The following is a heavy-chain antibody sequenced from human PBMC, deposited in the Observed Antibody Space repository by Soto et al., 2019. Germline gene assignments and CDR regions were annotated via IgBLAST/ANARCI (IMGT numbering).Heavy chain of an antibody. D-gene: IGHD6-19*01. J-gene: IGHJ4*02. V-gene: IGHV1-46*01. CDR2: INPSGGST. CDR3: ATTRRYSSGWYSGYFDY. Sequence: ASEKVSCKASGYTFTSYNMHWVRQAPGQGLEWMGIINPSGGSTSYAQKFQGRVTMTRDTSTSTAYMELSRLRSDDTAMYYCATTRRYSSGWYSGYFDYWGQGTLVTVSS. CDR1: GYTFTSYN.